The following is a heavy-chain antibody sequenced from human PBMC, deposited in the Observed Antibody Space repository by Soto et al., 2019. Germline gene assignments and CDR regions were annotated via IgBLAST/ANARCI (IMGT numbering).Heavy chain of an antibody. Sequence: VASVKVSCKASGYTFSSYAMNWVRQAPGQRPEWMGWINAGNGNTKYSQKFQGRVTISRDTSASTAYMELSSLRSEDTAVYYCARGVSTVTPNWFDPWGQGSLVTVSS. CDR3: ARGVSTVTPNWFDP. D-gene: IGHD4-17*01. CDR1: GYTFSSYA. CDR2: INAGNGNT. V-gene: IGHV1-3*01. J-gene: IGHJ5*02.